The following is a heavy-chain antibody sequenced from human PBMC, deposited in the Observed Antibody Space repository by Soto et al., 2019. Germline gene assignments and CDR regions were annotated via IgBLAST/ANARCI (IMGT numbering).Heavy chain of an antibody. D-gene: IGHD6-6*01. CDR3: ARGGGGAARYYYYYGMDV. CDR2: IIPIFGTA. Sequence: QVQLVQSGAEVKKPGSSVKVSCKASGGTFSSYAISWVRQAPGQGLEWMGGIIPIFGTANYAQKFQGRVTITADESTSTAYMELSSLSSEDTAVYYCARGGGGAARYYYYYGMDVWGQGTTVTVSS. CDR1: GGTFSSYA. J-gene: IGHJ6*02. V-gene: IGHV1-69*01.